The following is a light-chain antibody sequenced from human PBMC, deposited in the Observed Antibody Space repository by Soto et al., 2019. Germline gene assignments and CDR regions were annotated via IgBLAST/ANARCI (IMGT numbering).Light chain of an antibody. Sequence: QSVLTQPPSVSGAPGQSVTISCTGSSSNIGAGYDVHWYQQLPGKAPKLLIYGDTNRPSGVRDRFSGSKSGTSASLAITGLQAEDEADYYCQSYDTVLDVYVLFGGGTKLTVL. V-gene: IGLV1-40*01. CDR3: QSYDTVLDVYVL. CDR2: GDT. J-gene: IGLJ3*02. CDR1: SSNIGAGYD.